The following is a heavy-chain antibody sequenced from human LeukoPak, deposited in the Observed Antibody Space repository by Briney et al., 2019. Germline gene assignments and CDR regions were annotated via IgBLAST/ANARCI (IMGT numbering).Heavy chain of an antibody. D-gene: IGHD3-3*01. Sequence: ASVKVSCKASGYTLTGYYMHWVRQAPGQGLEWMGWINPNSGGTNYAQKFQGRVTMTRDTSISTAYMELSRLRSDDTAVYYCARDNGPSKYYDFWRPLLDYWGQGTLVTVSS. V-gene: IGHV1-2*02. CDR1: GYTLTGYY. J-gene: IGHJ4*02. CDR3: ARDNGPSKYYDFWRPLLDY. CDR2: INPNSGGT.